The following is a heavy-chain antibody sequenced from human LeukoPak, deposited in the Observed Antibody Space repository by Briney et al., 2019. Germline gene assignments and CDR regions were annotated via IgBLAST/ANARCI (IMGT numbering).Heavy chain of an antibody. J-gene: IGHJ5*02. Sequence: PGGSLRLSCAASGFTFSSYGMHWVRQAPGKGLEWVAVISYDGSNKYYADSVKGRFTISRDNSKNTLYLQMNSLRAEDTAVYYCAKDRIAAAANWFDPWGQGTLVTVSS. CDR3: AKDRIAAAANWFDP. V-gene: IGHV3-30*18. D-gene: IGHD6-13*01. CDR1: GFTFSSYG. CDR2: ISYDGSNK.